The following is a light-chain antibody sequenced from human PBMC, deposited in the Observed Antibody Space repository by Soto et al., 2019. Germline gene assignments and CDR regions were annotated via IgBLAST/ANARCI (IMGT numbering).Light chain of an antibody. CDR2: AAS. CDR3: QQGYSTPWT. CDR1: ENINFY. Sequence: DIQMTQSPASLSASVGDRVAVACRASENINFYLHWYQQKPGKAPKLLIYAASTLQSGVPSRFSGSGSGTDFTLTLNRLRPEHFATYDCQQGYSTPWTFGQGTKVDIK. J-gene: IGKJ1*01. V-gene: IGKV1-39*01.